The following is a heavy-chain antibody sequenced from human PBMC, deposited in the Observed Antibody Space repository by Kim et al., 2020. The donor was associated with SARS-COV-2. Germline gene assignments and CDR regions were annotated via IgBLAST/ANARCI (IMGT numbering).Heavy chain of an antibody. V-gene: IGHV3-49*03. CDR2: IRSKVHGGTR. J-gene: IGHJ4*02. CDR1: GFTLGDYA. CDR3: GRGGIGGIRCGGDCFSKY. D-gene: IGHD2-21*01. Sequence: GGSLRLSCIASGFTLGDYAVSWFRQAPGKGLEWVGFIRSKVHGGTREYAASVKGRFTISRDDSKGIDYLQINSLKTEDTAVYYCGRGGIGGIRCGGDCFSKYWGQGTLVTVSS.